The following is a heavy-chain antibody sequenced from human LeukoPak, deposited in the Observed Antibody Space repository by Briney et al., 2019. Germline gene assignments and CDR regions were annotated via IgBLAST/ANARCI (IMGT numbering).Heavy chain of an antibody. CDR1: GGSISSSFYY. V-gene: IGHV4-39*07. Sequence: SETLSLACTVSGGSISSSFYYWGWIRQPPGKGLKWIGGIFYSGSTYYNPSLKSRVTISVDTSKNQFSLKLSSVTAADTAVYYCARGPSYGSGSYFPPNTRFDYWGQGTLVTVSS. CDR3: ARGPSYGSGSYFPPNTRFDY. J-gene: IGHJ4*02. D-gene: IGHD3-10*01. CDR2: IFYSGST.